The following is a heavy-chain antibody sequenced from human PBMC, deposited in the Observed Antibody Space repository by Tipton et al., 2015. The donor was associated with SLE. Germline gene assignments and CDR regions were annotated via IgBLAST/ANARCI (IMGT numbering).Heavy chain of an antibody. Sequence: TLSLTCTVSVGSISGYYWSWIRQPAGQGLGWIGRVYSSGSTIYNPSIKSRITLSLETSKNQVYLRVNSVTAAGTAVYYCARGGGSYYDYWGQGTLVTVSS. D-gene: IGHD1-26*01. CDR2: VYSSGST. CDR3: ARGGGSYYDY. CDR1: VGSISGYY. J-gene: IGHJ4*02. V-gene: IGHV4-4*07.